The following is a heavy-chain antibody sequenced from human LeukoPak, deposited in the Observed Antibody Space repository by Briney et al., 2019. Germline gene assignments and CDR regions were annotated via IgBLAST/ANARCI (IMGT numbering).Heavy chain of an antibody. J-gene: IGHJ4*02. CDR2: ISSGGSTI. CDR3: ARDRRVVTYYYFDY. CDR1: GFTFSSYE. V-gene: IGHV3-48*03. D-gene: IGHD2-21*02. Sequence: GGSLRLSCAASGFTFSSYEMNWVRQAPGKGLEWVSYISSGGSTIYYADSVKGRFTISRDNAKNSLYLQMNSLRAEDTAVYYCARDRRVVTYYYFDYWGQGTLVTVSS.